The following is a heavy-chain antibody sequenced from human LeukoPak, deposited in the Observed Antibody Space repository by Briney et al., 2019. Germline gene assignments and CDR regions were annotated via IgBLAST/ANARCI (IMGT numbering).Heavy chain of an antibody. V-gene: IGHV1-18*01. CDR1: GYTFTSYG. Sequence: ASVKVSCKASGYTFTSYGISWVRQAPGQGLEWMGWISAYNGNTNYAQKFQGRVTITTDESTSTAYMELSSLRSEDTAVYYCARGDNLDPYDFWSGSYFDYWGQGTLVTVSS. D-gene: IGHD3-3*01. CDR2: ISAYNGNT. J-gene: IGHJ4*02. CDR3: ARGDNLDPYDFWSGSYFDY.